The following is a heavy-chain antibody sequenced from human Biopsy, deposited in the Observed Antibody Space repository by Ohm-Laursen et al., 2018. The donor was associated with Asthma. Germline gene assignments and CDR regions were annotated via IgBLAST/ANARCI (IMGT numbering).Heavy chain of an antibody. CDR1: GSKFDEYT. CDR2: ISWNSATI. D-gene: IGHD3-22*01. J-gene: IGHJ4*02. Sequence: SLRLSCTASGSKFDEYTMHWVRQAPGKGLEWVSGISWNSATIGYADSVEGRFTISRDNAKNSVFLHMDSLRPEDTAFYYCAKVRSDWVITESFDYWGQGVLVTVSS. CDR3: AKVRSDWVITESFDY. V-gene: IGHV3-9*01.